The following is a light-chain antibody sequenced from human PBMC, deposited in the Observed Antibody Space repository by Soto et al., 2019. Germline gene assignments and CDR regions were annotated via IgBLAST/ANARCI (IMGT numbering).Light chain of an antibody. CDR1: QSVSSSY. CDR2: GAS. J-gene: IGKJ3*01. Sequence: EIVLTQSPGTLSLSPGERATLSCRASQSVSSSYLAWYQQKPGQAPRLLIYGASSRATGIPDRFSGSGSGTDFTLIISRVETEDFAVYYCQQYGSSPRGFTFGPGTKLDIK. V-gene: IGKV3-20*01. CDR3: QQYGSSPRGFT.